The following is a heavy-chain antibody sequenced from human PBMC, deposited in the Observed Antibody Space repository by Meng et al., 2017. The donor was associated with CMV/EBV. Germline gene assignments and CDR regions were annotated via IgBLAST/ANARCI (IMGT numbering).Heavy chain of an antibody. CDR2: IKQDGSEK. D-gene: IGHD6-19*01. CDR1: GFTFSSYW. J-gene: IGHJ4*02. CDR3: ASPQGGIAVD. V-gene: IGHV3-7*01. Sequence: GESLKISCAASGFTFSSYWMCWVRPAPGKGLEWVANIKQDGSEKYYVDSVKGRFTISRDNAKNSLYLQMSSLRAEDTAVYYCASPQGGIAVDWGQGTRVTVSS.